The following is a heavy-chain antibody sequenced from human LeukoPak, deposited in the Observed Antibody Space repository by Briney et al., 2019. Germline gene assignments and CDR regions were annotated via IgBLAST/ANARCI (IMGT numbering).Heavy chain of an antibody. CDR1: GGSFSGYY. V-gene: IGHV4-34*01. CDR3: AREPRQVEDYYDSSGYTH. Sequence: SETLSLTCAVYGGSFSGYYWSWIRQPPGKGLEWIGEINHSGSTNYNPSLKSRVTISVDTSKNQFSLKLSSVTAADTAVYYCAREPRQVEDYYDSSGYTHWGQGTLVTVSS. D-gene: IGHD3-22*01. J-gene: IGHJ4*02. CDR2: INHSGST.